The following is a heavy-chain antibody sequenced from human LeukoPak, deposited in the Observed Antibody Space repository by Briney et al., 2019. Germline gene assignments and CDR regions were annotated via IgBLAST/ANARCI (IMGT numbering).Heavy chain of an antibody. CDR3: AKDDAWGRFQH. J-gene: IGHJ1*01. V-gene: IGHV3-23*01. Sequence: GGSLRLSCTGSGFTFGDYAMSWFRQAPGKGLEWVSAISPGGDITYYTHSVQGRFTISRDNSRNMVYVQMNSLRVEDTAVYYCAKDDAWGRFQHWGQGTLVSVSS. D-gene: IGHD7-27*01. CDR2: ISPGGDIT. CDR1: GFTFGDYA.